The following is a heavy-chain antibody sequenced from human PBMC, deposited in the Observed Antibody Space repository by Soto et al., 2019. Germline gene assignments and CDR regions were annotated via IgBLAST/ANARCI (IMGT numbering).Heavy chain of an antibody. CDR3: ARDRDSAFDI. CDR1: GYTFTSYA. D-gene: IGHD3-10*01. Sequence: ASVKVSCKASGYTFTSYAMHWVRQAPGQGLEWMGWISAYNGNTNYAQKLQGRVTMTTDTSTSTAYMELRSLRSDDTAVYYCARDRDSAFDIWGQGTMVTVSS. CDR2: ISAYNGNT. J-gene: IGHJ3*02. V-gene: IGHV1-18*01.